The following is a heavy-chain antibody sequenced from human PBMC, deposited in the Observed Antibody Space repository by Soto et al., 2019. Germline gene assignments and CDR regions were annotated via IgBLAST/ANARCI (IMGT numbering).Heavy chain of an antibody. Sequence: QLQLQESGPGLVKPSETLSLTCTLSGGSISSSSYYWGWIRQPPGKGLEWIGSIYYSGSTYYNPSLKSRVTISVDTSKNQFSLKLSSVTAADTAVYYCARSVYCSSTSCYAAYYYYYYMDVWGKGTTVTVSS. D-gene: IGHD2-2*01. V-gene: IGHV4-39*01. J-gene: IGHJ6*03. CDR1: GGSISSSSYY. CDR3: ARSVYCSSTSCYAAYYYYYYMDV. CDR2: IYYSGST.